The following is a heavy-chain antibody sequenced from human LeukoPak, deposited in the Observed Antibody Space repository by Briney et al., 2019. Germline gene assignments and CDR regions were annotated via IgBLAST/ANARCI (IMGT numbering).Heavy chain of an antibody. CDR1: GLTFSNYG. CDR2: ISSTSSTT. V-gene: IGHV3-48*01. D-gene: IGHD2-2*02. J-gene: IGHJ4*02. Sequence: GGSLRLSCAASGLTFSNYGMNWVRQAPGKGLEWVSYISSTSSTTHYADSVKGRFTISRDNAKNSLYLQMNSLRAEDTAVYYCARDRGYCSRARCYTEVADDSGFDYWGQGTLVTVSS. CDR3: ARDRGYCSRARCYTEVADDSGFDY.